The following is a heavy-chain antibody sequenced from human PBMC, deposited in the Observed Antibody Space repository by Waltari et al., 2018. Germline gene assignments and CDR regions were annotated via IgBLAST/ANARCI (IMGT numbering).Heavy chain of an antibody. D-gene: IGHD3-9*01. CDR3: ARAPGVRYFDWPPDYYGMDV. Sequence: QVQLVQSGAEVKKPGSSVKVSCKASGGTFSSYAISWVRQAPGQGLGWMGGIIPIFGTANYAQKFQGRVTITADESTSTAYMELSSLRSEDTAVYYCARAPGVRYFDWPPDYYGMDVWGQGTTVTVSS. CDR2: IIPIFGTA. J-gene: IGHJ6*02. V-gene: IGHV1-69*01. CDR1: GGTFSSYA.